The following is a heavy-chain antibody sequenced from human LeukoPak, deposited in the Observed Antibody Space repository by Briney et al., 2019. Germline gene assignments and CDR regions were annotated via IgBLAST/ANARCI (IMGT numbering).Heavy chain of an antibody. J-gene: IGHJ4*02. V-gene: IGHV3-21*01. Sequence: GGSLRLSCAASGFTFSSYSMTWVRQAPGKGLEWVSSISCTSTFIYYADSVKGRFTISRDNAKNSLYLQMNSLRPEDTAIYYCARVTILRGVTLDYWGQGTLVTVSS. D-gene: IGHD3-10*01. CDR3: ARVTILRGVTLDY. CDR1: GFTFSSYS. CDR2: ISCTSTFI.